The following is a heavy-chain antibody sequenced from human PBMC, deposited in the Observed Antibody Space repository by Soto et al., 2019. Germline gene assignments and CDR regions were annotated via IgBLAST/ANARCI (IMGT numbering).Heavy chain of an antibody. D-gene: IGHD3-10*01. Sequence: QVQLVQSGAEVKKPGSSVKVSCKASGGTFSSYAISWVRQAPGQGLEWMGGIIPIFGTANYAQKFQGRVTITXXEXTXXAYMELSSLRSEDTAVYYCARVDYYYGSGANWFDPWGQGTLVTVSS. J-gene: IGHJ5*02. CDR3: ARVDYYYGSGANWFDP. CDR1: GGTFSSYA. CDR2: IIPIFGTA. V-gene: IGHV1-69*05.